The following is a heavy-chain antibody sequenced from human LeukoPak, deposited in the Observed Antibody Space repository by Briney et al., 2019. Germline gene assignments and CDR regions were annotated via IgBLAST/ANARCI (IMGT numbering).Heavy chain of an antibody. V-gene: IGHV3-48*03. D-gene: IGHD3-9*01. CDR1: GFTFSSYE. Sequence: PGGSLRLSCAASGFTFSSYEMNWVRQAPGKGLEWVSYISSSGSTIYYADSVKGRFTISRDNAKNSLYLQMNSLRAEDTAVYYCARGPYYDILTGLSVWGKGTTVTISS. J-gene: IGHJ6*04. CDR3: ARGPYYDILTGLSV. CDR2: ISSSGSTI.